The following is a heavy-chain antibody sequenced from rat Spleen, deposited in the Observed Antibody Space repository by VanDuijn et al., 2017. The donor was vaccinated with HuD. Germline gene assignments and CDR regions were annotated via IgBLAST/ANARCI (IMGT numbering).Heavy chain of an antibody. CDR2: ISSGGST. CDR1: GFSLTSYT. D-gene: IGHD1-4*01. Sequence: QVQLKESGPGLVQPSQTLSLTCTASGFSLTSYTVSWVRQPPGKGLEWIAAISSGGSTYYNSALKSRRSISRDTSKSQVFLKVTSLQTEDTAIYFCTGERSHPGLTPYVMDAWGQGTSVTVSS. V-gene: IGHV2-6*01. CDR3: TGERSHPGLTPYVMDA. J-gene: IGHJ4*01.